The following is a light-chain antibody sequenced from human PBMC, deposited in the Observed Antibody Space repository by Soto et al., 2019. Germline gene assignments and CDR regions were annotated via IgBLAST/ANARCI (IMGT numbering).Light chain of an antibody. CDR2: GAS. CDR1: QTVSSSY. Sequence: EIVLTQSPGTLSLSLGERATLSCMASQTVSSSYLAWYQQKPGQAPRLLIYGASSRAPGIPDRFSGSGSGTDFSLTISRLEPEDFAVYYCQQYGNSPRTFGQGTKVEIK. CDR3: QQYGNSPRT. J-gene: IGKJ1*01. V-gene: IGKV3-20*01.